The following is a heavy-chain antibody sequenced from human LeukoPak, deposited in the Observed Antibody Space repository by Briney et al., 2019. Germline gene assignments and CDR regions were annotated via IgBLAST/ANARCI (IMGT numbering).Heavy chain of an antibody. V-gene: IGHV3-7*01. CDR3: ARDREEYSYGFSAFNY. D-gene: IGHD5-18*01. J-gene: IGHJ4*02. CDR1: GFTFSSYW. Sequence: GSLRLSCAASGFTFSSYWMSWVRQAPGKGLEWVANIKQDGSEKYYVDSVKGRFTISRDNAKNSLYLQMNSLRAEDTALYYCARDREEYSYGFSAFNYWGQGTLVTVSS. CDR2: IKQDGSEK.